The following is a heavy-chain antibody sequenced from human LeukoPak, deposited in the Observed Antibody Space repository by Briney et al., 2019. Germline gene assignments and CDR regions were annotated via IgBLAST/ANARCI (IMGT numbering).Heavy chain of an antibody. Sequence: SETLSLTCTVSGVSISGNYWSWIRQPPGKGLEWIGYIFYTGSTNYNPSLQSRVTILLDTSKNQFSLKLSSVSAADTAVYYCARVVNHVYSDYWGQGTLVTVSS. D-gene: IGHD3-16*01. CDR1: GVSISGNY. CDR3: ARVVNHVYSDY. J-gene: IGHJ4*02. CDR2: IFYTGST. V-gene: IGHV4-59*01.